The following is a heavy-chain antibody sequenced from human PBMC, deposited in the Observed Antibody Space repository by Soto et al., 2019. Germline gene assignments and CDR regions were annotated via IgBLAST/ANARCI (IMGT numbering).Heavy chain of an antibody. J-gene: IGHJ5*02. Sequence: ASVKVSCKVSGYTLTELSMHWVRQAPGKGLEWMGGFDPEDGETIYAQKFQGRVTMTEDTSTDTAYMELSSLRSEETAVYYCATGSGLYYDILTGYYSYWFDPWGQGTLVTVSS. V-gene: IGHV1-24*01. CDR2: FDPEDGET. D-gene: IGHD3-9*01. CDR3: ATGSGLYYDILTGYYSYWFDP. CDR1: GYTLTELS.